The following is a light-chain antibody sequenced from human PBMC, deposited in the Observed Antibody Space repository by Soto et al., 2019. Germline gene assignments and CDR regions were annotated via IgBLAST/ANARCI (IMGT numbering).Light chain of an antibody. V-gene: IGLV2-8*01. J-gene: IGLJ1*01. CDR3: SSYAGSNNLGV. CDR2: EVS. Sequence: QSVLTQPPSAYGSPGQSVTISCTGTSSDVGGYNYVSWYQQHPGKAPKLMIYEVSKRPSGAPDRFSGSKSGNTASLTVSGLQAEDEADYYCSSYAGSNNLGVFGTGTKVTVL. CDR1: SSDVGGYNY.